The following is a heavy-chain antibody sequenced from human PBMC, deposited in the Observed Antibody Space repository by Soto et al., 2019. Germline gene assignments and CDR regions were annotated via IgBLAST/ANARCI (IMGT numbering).Heavy chain of an antibody. CDR1: GGSINSTSYY. CDR3: ASSYYYGSEVYFDY. D-gene: IGHD3-10*01. V-gene: IGHV4-39*02. J-gene: IGHJ4*02. CDR2: IYYTGVT. Sequence: SETLSLTCTVSGGSINSTSYYWGWIRQPPGKGLEWIGSIYYTGVTYHNPSLQSRVTISVVTSKNHFSLKLSSVTAADTAVYYCASSYYYGSEVYFDYWGQGSLVTVSS.